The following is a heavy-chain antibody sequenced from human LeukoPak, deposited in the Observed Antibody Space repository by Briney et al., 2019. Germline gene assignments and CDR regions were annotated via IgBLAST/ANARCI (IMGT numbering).Heavy chain of an antibody. Sequence: GGSLRLSCAASGFTFSSYIMNWVRQAPGKGLEWVSSISSSSSYINYADSVKGRFTISRDNAKNSLYLQMNSLRAEDTAVYYCARGGVATYFDYWGQGTLVTVSS. D-gene: IGHD1-26*01. J-gene: IGHJ4*02. CDR3: ARGGVATYFDY. V-gene: IGHV3-21*01. CDR1: GFTFSSYI. CDR2: ISSSSSYI.